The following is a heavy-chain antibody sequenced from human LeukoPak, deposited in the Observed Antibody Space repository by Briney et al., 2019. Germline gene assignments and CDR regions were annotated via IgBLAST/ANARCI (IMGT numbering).Heavy chain of an antibody. D-gene: IGHD2-15*01. Sequence: PSETLSLTCTVSGDSISTLLYYWAWIRQSPGQGPEWIGSVYYSGTTYYNSALQSRVTLSEDTSNNQFSLTLSSVTAADTAIYYCARHKLNKILNWFDPWGQGILVTVSS. CDR3: ARHKLNKILNWFDP. V-gene: IGHV4-39*01. J-gene: IGHJ5*02. CDR2: VYYSGTT. CDR1: GDSISTLLYY.